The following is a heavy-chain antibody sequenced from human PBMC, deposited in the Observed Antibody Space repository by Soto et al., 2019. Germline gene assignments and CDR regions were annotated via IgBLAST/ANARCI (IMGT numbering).Heavy chain of an antibody. D-gene: IGHD3-9*01. Sequence: ASVKVSCKASGYTLNSYGISWVRQAPGQGLEWMGLISAYNGNTNYAQKLQGRVTMTTDTSTSTAYMELRRLRSDDTAVYYCVRSPRGYDILTGYYNEYYFDYWGQGTLVTVSS. V-gene: IGHV1-18*01. CDR3: VRSPRGYDILTGYYNEYYFDY. CDR2: ISAYNGNT. CDR1: GYTLNSYG. J-gene: IGHJ4*02.